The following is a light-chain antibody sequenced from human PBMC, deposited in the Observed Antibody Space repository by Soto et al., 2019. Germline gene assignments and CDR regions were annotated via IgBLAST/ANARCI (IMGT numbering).Light chain of an antibody. CDR2: DAS. V-gene: IGKV3-11*01. CDR1: QRVSKY. Sequence: EIVLTQSRATLSLSPGERVTLSCRTSQRVSKYFAWYQQKPGRAPRLLIYDASSRATGIPARFIGSGSGTDFTLTISSLEPEDFAIYYCQQRSNWQITFGQGTRLEIK. J-gene: IGKJ5*01. CDR3: QQRSNWQIT.